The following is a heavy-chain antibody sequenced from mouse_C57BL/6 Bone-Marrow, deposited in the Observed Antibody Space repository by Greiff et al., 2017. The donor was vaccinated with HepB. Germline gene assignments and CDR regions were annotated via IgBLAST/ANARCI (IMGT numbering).Heavy chain of an antibody. D-gene: IGHD2-3*01. CDR3: AKNGYYVGYGMDN. CDR2: ISSGGSRT. Sequence: EVKLVESGGGLVQPGGSRKLSCAASGFTFSSFGMHWVRQAPEKGLEWVAYISSGGSRTYYADTVKGRFTISRDTPKNTLFLQMTSLRSEDTAMYYCAKNGYYVGYGMDNWGQGTSVTVSS. CDR1: GFTFSSFG. V-gene: IGHV5-17*02. J-gene: IGHJ4*01.